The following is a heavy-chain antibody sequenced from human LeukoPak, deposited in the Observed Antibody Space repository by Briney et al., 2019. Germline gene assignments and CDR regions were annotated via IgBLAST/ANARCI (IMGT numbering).Heavy chain of an antibody. Sequence: ASVKVSCKASGGTFSSYAISWVRQAPGQGLEWMGGIIPIFGTANYAQKFQGRVTITTDESTSTAYMELSSLRAEDTAVYYCARRAQYYYDSSGYFFDYWGQGTLVTVSS. D-gene: IGHD3-22*01. CDR3: ARRAQYYYDSSGYFFDY. CDR2: IIPIFGTA. V-gene: IGHV1-69*05. CDR1: GGTFSSYA. J-gene: IGHJ4*02.